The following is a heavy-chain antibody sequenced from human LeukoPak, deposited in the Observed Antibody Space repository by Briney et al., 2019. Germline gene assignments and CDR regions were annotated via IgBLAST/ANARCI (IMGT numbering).Heavy chain of an antibody. CDR2: ISRGSGST. D-gene: IGHD3-22*01. V-gene: IGHV3-11*06. CDR1: GFTFSNYY. Sequence: GGSLRLSCAASGFTFSNYYMSWIRQAPGKGLEWVSYISRGSGSTNYADSVMGRFTISRDNDKNSLYLQMNSLRAEDTAVYYCARDQGENYDSSGYYPYWGQGTLVPVSS. CDR3: ARDQGENYDSSGYYPY. J-gene: IGHJ4*02.